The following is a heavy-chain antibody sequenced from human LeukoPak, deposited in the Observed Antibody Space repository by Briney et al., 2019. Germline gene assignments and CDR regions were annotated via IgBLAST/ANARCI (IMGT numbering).Heavy chain of an antibody. Sequence: PGGSLRLSCAASGFTFSSYSMNWVRQAPGKGLEWVSSISSSSSYIYYADSVKGRFTIFRDNAKNSLYLQMNSLRAEDTAVYYCATQPYDSSGYYPYWGQGTLVTVSS. CDR3: ATQPYDSSGYYPY. V-gene: IGHV3-21*01. J-gene: IGHJ4*02. CDR2: ISSSSSYI. CDR1: GFTFSSYS. D-gene: IGHD3-22*01.